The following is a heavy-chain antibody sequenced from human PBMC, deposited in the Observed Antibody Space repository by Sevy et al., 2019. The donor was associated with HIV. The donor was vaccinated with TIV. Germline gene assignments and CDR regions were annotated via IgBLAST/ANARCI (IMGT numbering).Heavy chain of an antibody. CDR3: ATVFYRRKANWFDT. CDR2: IYHSGTT. J-gene: IGHJ5*02. V-gene: IGHV4-4*02. Sequence: SETLSLTCSVSGDSISSHNWWSWVRQPPGKGLEWIAEIYHSGTTNYNPSLRRRATILLDKSKNHFSLNMNSVTAADTAVYYCATVFYRRKANWFDTWGQGTLVTVSS. CDR1: GDSISSHNW.